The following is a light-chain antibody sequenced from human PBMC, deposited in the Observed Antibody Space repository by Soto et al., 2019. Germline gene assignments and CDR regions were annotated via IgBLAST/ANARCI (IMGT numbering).Light chain of an antibody. CDR2: DVV. Sequence: QSVLTQPASVSGSPGQSITISCTGTSSDVGGFNSVSWYQLRPGTAPKLILYDVVDRPSGVSYRFSGSKSGNTASLTISGLQAADEADYCCSSYTSTMTNDFGSGTKVTVL. V-gene: IGLV2-14*03. CDR1: SSDVGGFNS. CDR3: SSYTSTMTND. J-gene: IGLJ1*01.